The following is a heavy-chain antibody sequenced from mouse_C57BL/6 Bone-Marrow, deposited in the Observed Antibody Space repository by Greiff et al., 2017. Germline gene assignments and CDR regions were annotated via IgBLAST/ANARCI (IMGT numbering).Heavy chain of an antibody. CDR1: GYTFTSYW. V-gene: IGHV1-69*01. J-gene: IGHJ4*01. Sequence: QVQLQQPGAELVMPGASVKLSCKASGYTFTSYWMHWVKQRPGQGLEWIGEIDPSDSYTNYNQKFKGKSTLTVDKSSSTAYMQLSSLTSEDSAVYYCAREKGLVMDYWGQGTSVTVSA. CDR2: IDPSDSYT. CDR3: AREKGLVMDY.